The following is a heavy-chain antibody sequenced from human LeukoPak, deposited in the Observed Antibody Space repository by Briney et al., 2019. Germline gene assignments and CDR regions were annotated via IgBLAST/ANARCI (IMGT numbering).Heavy chain of an antibody. V-gene: IGHV3-23*01. J-gene: IGHJ4*02. Sequence: GGSLRLSCAASGFTFSSYSMNWVRQAPGKGLEWVSAISGRGGSTYYADSVKGRLTISRDNSKNTLYLQMNSLRAEDTAVYYCAKDRGPYYYGSGSANFDYWGQGTLVTVSS. CDR2: ISGRGGST. CDR1: GFTFSSYS. D-gene: IGHD3-10*01. CDR3: AKDRGPYYYGSGSANFDY.